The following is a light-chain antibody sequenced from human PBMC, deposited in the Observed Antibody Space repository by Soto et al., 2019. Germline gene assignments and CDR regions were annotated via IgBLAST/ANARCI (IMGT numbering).Light chain of an antibody. CDR1: QSIGRW. Sequence: DIQMTQSPSTLSAFVGDRVTITCRASQSIGRWLAWYQQKPGKAPKLLIYDASSLESGVPSRFSGSGSGTEFNLNISSLQPDDFATYYCQQYNTYSPERTFGQGTKVEVK. V-gene: IGKV1-5*01. CDR2: DAS. J-gene: IGKJ1*01. CDR3: QQYNTYSPERT.